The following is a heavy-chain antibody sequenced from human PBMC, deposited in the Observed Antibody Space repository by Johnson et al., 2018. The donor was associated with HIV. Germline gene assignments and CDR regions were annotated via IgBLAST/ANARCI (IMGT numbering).Heavy chain of an antibody. V-gene: IGHV3-30*02. CDR3: AKGGYSGSYFGFDI. J-gene: IGHJ3*02. CDR1: GFTFSSYG. CDR2: IRYDGSNK. Sequence: QVQLVESGGGLVQPGGSLRLSCAASGFTFSSYGIHWVRQAPGKGLEWVAFIRYDGSNKYYADSVKGRFTISRDNAKNSLYLQMNSLRAEDTALYYCAKGGYSGSYFGFDIWGQGTLVTVSS. D-gene: IGHD1-26*01.